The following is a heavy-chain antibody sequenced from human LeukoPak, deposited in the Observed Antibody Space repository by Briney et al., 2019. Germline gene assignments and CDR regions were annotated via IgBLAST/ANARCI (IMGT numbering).Heavy chain of an antibody. Sequence: PTGSLTLSCAASGFTFSSYGMHWFRQAPGKELEGVAFIRYDGSNKYYADSVKGRFTISRDNSKNTLYLQMNSLRAEDTAVYYCAKDPLTTVTLGYFDYWGQGTLVTVSS. CDR1: GFTFSSYG. J-gene: IGHJ4*02. D-gene: IGHD4-17*01. CDR2: IRYDGSNK. CDR3: AKDPLTTVTLGYFDY. V-gene: IGHV3-30*02.